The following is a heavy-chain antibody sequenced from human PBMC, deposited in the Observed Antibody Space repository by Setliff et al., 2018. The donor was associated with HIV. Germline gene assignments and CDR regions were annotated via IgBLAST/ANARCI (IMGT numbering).Heavy chain of an antibody. Sequence: PSETLSLTCTVSGGSISSTNWWGWVRQPPGKGLEWIGYIYYSGSTFYNPSLKSRVTMSVDTSKIQFSLKLSSVTALDTAVYYCVGSNWIDPWGQGTLVTVSS. CDR2: IYYSGST. CDR1: GGSISSTNW. CDR3: VGSNWIDP. J-gene: IGHJ5*02. D-gene: IGHD3-10*01. V-gene: IGHV4-28*01.